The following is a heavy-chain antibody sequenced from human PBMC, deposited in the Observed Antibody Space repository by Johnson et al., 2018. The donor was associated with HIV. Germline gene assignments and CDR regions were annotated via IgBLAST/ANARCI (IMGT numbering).Heavy chain of an antibody. CDR3: ARGGASGAFDI. CDR2: IFSGGST. D-gene: IGHD1-26*01. J-gene: IGHJ3*02. Sequence: VQLVESGGGLVQPGGSLRLSCAPSGFTVSSNYMTWVRQAPGKGLEWVSVIFSGGSTYYADSVNGRFTISRDNSKNTLYLQMGSLRAEDMAVYYCARGGASGAFDIWGQGTMVTVSS. CDR1: GFTVSSNY. V-gene: IGHV3-66*01.